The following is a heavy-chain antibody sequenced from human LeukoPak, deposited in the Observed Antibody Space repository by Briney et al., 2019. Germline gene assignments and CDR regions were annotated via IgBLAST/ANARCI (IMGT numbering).Heavy chain of an antibody. V-gene: IGHV3-23*01. J-gene: IGHJ4*02. CDR1: GFPFSTYA. CDR2: ITGSGGFT. Sequence: AGGSLRLSCAASGFPFSTYAMNWDRQAPGKGLEWVSVITGSGGFTQYADSVKGRFTISRDNSKNTVYLQMNSLRVEDTALYYCVRSLDYWGQGTLVTVSS. CDR3: VRSLDY.